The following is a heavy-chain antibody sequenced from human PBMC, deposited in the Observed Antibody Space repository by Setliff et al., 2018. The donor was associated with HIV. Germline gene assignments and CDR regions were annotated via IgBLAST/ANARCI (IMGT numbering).Heavy chain of an antibody. CDR2: IDSSGTT. V-gene: IGHV4-4*07. CDR3: ARDRHSSGLGSYGP. D-gene: IGHD3-10*01. J-gene: IGHJ5*02. Sequence: SETLSLTCTISGGSFGVYRWSWIRQSAGRGLEWIGRIDSSGTTDYKPSLKGRVAISVDTSRNQFSLRVTSVTAADTAVYFCARDRHSSGLGSYGPWGPGSLITVSS. CDR1: GGSFGVYR.